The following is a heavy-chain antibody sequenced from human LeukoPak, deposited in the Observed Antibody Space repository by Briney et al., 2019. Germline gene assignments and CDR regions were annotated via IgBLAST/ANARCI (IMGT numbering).Heavy chain of an antibody. Sequence: PSETLSLTCTVSGGSISNYYWNWIRQPAGKGLEWIGRIYTSGSTNYNPSLKSRVTMSVDTSKNQFSLKLSSVTAADTAVYYCAREGVLLWFGEGGDFDYWGQGTLVTVSS. CDR2: IYTSGST. D-gene: IGHD3-10*01. V-gene: IGHV4-4*07. CDR1: GGSISNYY. J-gene: IGHJ4*02. CDR3: AREGVLLWFGEGGDFDY.